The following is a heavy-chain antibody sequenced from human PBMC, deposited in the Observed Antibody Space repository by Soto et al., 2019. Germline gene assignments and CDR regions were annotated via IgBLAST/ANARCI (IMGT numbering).Heavy chain of an antibody. CDR2: IYYTGST. CDR1: GAPLSGGSYS. D-gene: IGHD4-17*01. Sequence: SETLSLTCSVSGAPLSGGSYSWTWIRQSPGKGLEWIGYIYYTGSTNLNPSLKSRVTISLDTSKNQFSLKLTSVTAADTAVYYCERGDYFRGYGYWGQGTLVTVSS. J-gene: IGHJ4*02. V-gene: IGHV4-61*01. CDR3: ERGDYFRGYGY.